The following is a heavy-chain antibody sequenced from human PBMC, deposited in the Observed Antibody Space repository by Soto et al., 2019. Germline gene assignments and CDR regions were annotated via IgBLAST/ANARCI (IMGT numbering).Heavy chain of an antibody. J-gene: IGHJ6*02. V-gene: IGHV1-18*01. D-gene: IGHD3-22*01. Sequence: QVQLVQSGAEVKKPGASVKVSCKASGYTFTSYGISWVRQAPGQGLEWMGWISAYNGNTNYAQKLQGRVTMTTDTXTIXAYMELRSLRSDDTAVYYCARDPGYYDYYYYGMDVWGQGTTVTVSS. CDR1: GYTFTSYG. CDR2: ISAYNGNT. CDR3: ARDPGYYDYYYYGMDV.